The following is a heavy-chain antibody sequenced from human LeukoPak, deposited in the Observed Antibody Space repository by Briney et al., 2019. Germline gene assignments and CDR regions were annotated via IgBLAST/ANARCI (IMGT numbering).Heavy chain of an antibody. V-gene: IGHV3-7*01. CDR3: ARFGYVAAVDV. J-gene: IGHJ4*02. Sequence: GGSLRLSCAASGFSFSAYWMTWVRRAPGTGLEWVANINPAGSETYYVDPVKGRFSISRDNAKNLVYLQMNSLRAEDTAVYHCARFGYVAAVDVWGQGTPVTVSS. CDR1: GFSFSAYW. D-gene: IGHD2-15*01. CDR2: INPAGSET.